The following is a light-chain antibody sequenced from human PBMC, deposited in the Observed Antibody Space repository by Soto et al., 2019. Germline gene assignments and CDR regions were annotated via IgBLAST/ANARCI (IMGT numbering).Light chain of an antibody. CDR2: GAS. J-gene: IGKJ3*01. CDR1: QSVSSN. V-gene: IGKV3-15*01. CDR3: QQYNNWPPVP. Sequence: EIVMTQSPATLSVSPGERATLSCRASQSVSSNLAWYQQKPGQAPRLLIYGASTRATGIPARFSGSGSGTEFTLPISSLQSEDFSVYYCQQYNNWPPVPFGPGTKVDIK.